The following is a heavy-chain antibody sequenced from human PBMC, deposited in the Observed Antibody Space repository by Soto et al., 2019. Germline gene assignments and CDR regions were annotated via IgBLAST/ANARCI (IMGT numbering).Heavy chain of an antibody. CDR2: IIPIFGTA. D-gene: IGHD5-18*01. V-gene: IGHV1-69*13. CDR3: AREAGYRYGYFQY. Sequence: ASVKVSCKASGCTFSSYAISWVRQAPGQGLEWMGGIIPIFGTANYAQKFQGRVTITADESTSTAYMELSSLRSEDTAVYYCAREAGYRYGYFQYLGQGTLDSVSS. CDR1: GCTFSSYA. J-gene: IGHJ4*02.